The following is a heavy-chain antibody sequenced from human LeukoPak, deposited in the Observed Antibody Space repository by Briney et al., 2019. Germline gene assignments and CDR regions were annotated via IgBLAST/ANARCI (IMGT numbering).Heavy chain of an antibody. V-gene: IGHV3-15*07. CDR2: IVSETVGGRT. CDR3: ATSITTPGAFDI. Sequence: GGSLRLSCAASSITFTKAWMNWVRQAPGKGLEWVARIVSETVGGRTDYAASVKGRFTISRDDSKSTLFLQMSSLKIEDTAVYYCATSITTPGAFDIWGQGVLVTVSS. D-gene: IGHD1-1*01. J-gene: IGHJ4*02. CDR1: SITFTKAW.